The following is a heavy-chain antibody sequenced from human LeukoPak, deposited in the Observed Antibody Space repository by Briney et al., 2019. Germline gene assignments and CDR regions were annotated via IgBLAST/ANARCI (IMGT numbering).Heavy chain of an antibody. J-gene: IGHJ4*02. V-gene: IGHV3-7*01. CDR1: GFTFTDYF. D-gene: IGHD5-24*01. CDR2: IKHNGGEK. CDR3: ASEDGHNPNLGFDY. Sequence: PGGSLRLSCVASGFTFTDYFMSWVRQAPGKGLEWVASIKHNGGEKYYVDSVKGRFTISRDNAKNSLYLEMSSLRVEDTAVYYCASEDGHNPNLGFDYWGQGTLVTVSS.